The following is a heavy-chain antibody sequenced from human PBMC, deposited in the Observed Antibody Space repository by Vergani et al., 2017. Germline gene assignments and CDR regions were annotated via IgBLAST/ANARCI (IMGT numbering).Heavy chain of an antibody. V-gene: IGHV3-30-3*01. J-gene: IGHJ4*02. Sequence: QVQLVETGGGVVQPGGSLRLSCVVSGFALNRHAMYWVRQAPGKGLEWVVGISFDGTNEYYPDLVKGRFTISRDIAKNTLYLQVRSLRLEDTGVYHCVRDRGRCAGGRCYTEAWDYWGQGTPVTVSS. CDR2: ISFDGTNE. CDR3: VRDRGRCAGGRCYTEAWDY. D-gene: IGHD2-2*02. CDR1: GFALNRHA.